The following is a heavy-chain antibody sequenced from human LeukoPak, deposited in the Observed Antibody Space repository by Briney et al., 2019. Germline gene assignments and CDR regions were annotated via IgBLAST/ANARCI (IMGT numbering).Heavy chain of an antibody. CDR2: ISWNSGSI. J-gene: IGHJ4*02. V-gene: IGHV3-9*01. CDR1: GFTFDDYA. CDR3: TRDQTPYY. Sequence: GGSLRLSCAASGFTFDDYAMHWVRQAPGEGVEWVSGISWNSGSIGYADSVKGRFTISRDDSKGIAYLQMNSLKTEDTAVYYCTRDQTPYYWGQGTLVTVSS.